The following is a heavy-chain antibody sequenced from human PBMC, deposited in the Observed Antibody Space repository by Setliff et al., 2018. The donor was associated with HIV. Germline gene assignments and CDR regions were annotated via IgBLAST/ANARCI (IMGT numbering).Heavy chain of an antibody. J-gene: IGHJ6*03. CDR1: GDSITDGGYY. V-gene: IGHV4-31*03. CDR3: ARQAGTYWGFVYYMDV. Sequence: SEILSLTCTVSGDSITDGGYYWSWIRQHPGKGLEWIGYIYYSGSTYYNPSLESRVTIAVDMSKSQVSLNLTSVTAADTAVYYCARQAGTYWGFVYYMDVCGKGTTVTVSS. CDR2: IYYSGST. D-gene: IGHD7-27*01.